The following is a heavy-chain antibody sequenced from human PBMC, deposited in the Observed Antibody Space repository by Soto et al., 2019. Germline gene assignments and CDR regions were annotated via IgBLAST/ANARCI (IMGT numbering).Heavy chain of an antibody. J-gene: IGHJ5*02. CDR3: ARLEGYCSGGTCYRTSGWFDP. Sequence: SETLSLTCTVSGGSISSGSYYWGWIRQPPGKGLEWIGTIYYSGSTYYHPSLRSRVTLSVDTSKNQFSLKLTSVTAADTAVYYCARLEGYCSGGTCYRTSGWFDPWGQGTPVTVSS. D-gene: IGHD2-15*01. V-gene: IGHV4-39*01. CDR2: IYYSGST. CDR1: GGSISSGSYY.